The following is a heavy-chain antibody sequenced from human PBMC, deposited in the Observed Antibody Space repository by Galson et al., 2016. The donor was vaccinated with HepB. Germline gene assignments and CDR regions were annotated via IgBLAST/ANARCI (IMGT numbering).Heavy chain of an antibody. Sequence: SLRLSCAASESISDDHGVHWVRQAPGKGLEWVAVISFDGSDERNAESVKGRFTISRDNSRNTLYLQMNSLRAEDTAVYYCGTVFEYWGQGSRVTVSS. V-gene: IGHV3-30*03. CDR2: ISFDGSDE. J-gene: IGHJ4*02. CDR1: ESISDDHG. CDR3: GTVFEY. D-gene: IGHD1-14*01.